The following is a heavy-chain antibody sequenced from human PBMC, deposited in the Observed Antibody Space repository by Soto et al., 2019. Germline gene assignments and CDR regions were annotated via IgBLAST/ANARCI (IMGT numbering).Heavy chain of an antibody. CDR1: GGSISSGGYY. CDR2: IYYSGST. D-gene: IGHD4-17*01. V-gene: IGHV4-31*03. J-gene: IGHJ4*02. CDR3: ARVHYGRYYFDY. Sequence: QVQLQESGPGLVKPSQTLSLTCTVSGGSISSGGYYWRWIRQHPGKVLEWTGYIYYSGSTYYNPSIKSRVTISVDTSKNQFSRKLSSVTAADTAVDSCARVHYGRYYFDYWGQGTLVTVSS.